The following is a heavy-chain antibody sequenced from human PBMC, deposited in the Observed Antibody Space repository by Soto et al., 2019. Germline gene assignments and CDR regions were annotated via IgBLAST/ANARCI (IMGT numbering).Heavy chain of an antibody. CDR2: INHSGST. Sequence: QVQLQQWGAGLLKPSETLSLTCAVYGGSFSGYYWSWIRQPPGKGLEWIGEINHSGSTNYNPSLKSRVTISVDTSKNQFFLKLSSVTVADTAVYYCARPGYCSSTSCYHYFDYWGQGTLVTVSS. CDR3: ARPGYCSSTSCYHYFDY. D-gene: IGHD2-2*01. V-gene: IGHV4-34*01. J-gene: IGHJ4*02. CDR1: GGSFSGYY.